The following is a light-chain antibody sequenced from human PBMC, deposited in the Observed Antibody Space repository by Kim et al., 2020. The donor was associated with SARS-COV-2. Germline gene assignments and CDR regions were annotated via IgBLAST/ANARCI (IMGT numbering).Light chain of an antibody. Sequence: RVTIACTGRSSNIGAGYDVHWYQQLPGTAPKLLIYGNNNRPSGVPDRFSGSKSGTSASLAITGLQAEDEADYYCQSYDNSLSGWVFGGGTKVTVL. J-gene: IGLJ3*02. CDR1: SSNIGAGYD. V-gene: IGLV1-40*01. CDR2: GNN. CDR3: QSYDNSLSGWV.